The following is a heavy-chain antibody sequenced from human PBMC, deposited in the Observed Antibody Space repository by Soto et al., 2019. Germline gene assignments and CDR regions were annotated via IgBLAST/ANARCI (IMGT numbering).Heavy chain of an antibody. CDR2: LYDVDGS. J-gene: IGHJ3*01. D-gene: IGHD1-1*01. Sequence: PGGSLRLSCAASGLTVSGRRYVAWVRQAPGKGLEWVSALYDVDGSFYSDSVKGRFTTSSDSSKTTVYLQMNDLRPADTAVYYCATWHEREHAYDVWGQGTTVTVSS. CDR1: GLTVSGRRY. V-gene: IGHV3-53*01. CDR3: ATWHEREHAYDV.